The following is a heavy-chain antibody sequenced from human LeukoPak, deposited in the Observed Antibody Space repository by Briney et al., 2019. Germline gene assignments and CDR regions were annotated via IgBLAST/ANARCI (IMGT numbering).Heavy chain of an antibody. J-gene: IGHJ4*02. CDR3: ARVVRRWLQFDY. V-gene: IGHV4-59*08. CDR1: GGSISSYC. CDR2: IFYSGST. Sequence: SETLSLTCTVSGGSISSYCWSWIRQPPGKGLEWIGYIFYSGSTNYNPSLKSRVTISVDTSKNQFSLKLSSVTAADTAVYYCARVVRRWLQFDYWGQGTLVTVSS. D-gene: IGHD5-24*01.